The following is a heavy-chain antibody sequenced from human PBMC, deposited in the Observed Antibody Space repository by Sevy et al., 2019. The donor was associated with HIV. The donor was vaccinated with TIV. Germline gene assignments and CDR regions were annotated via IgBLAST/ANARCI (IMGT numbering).Heavy chain of an antibody. V-gene: IGHV3-33*01. CDR2: IWFDGSNT. D-gene: IGHD4-17*01. Sequence: GGSLRLSCAASGFTFSTYGMHWDRQAPGKGLEWVAVIWFDGSNTYYADSVKGRFTISRDIAKNTLHLQMNSLRVEDMAVYYCARDLEFYDYGDYGPAFMPDYWGQGTLVTVSS. CDR3: ARDLEFYDYGDYGPAFMPDY. CDR1: GFTFSTYG. J-gene: IGHJ4*02.